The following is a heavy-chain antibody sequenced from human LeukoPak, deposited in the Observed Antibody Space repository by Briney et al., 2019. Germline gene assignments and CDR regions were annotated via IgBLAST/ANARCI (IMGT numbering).Heavy chain of an antibody. D-gene: IGHD3-22*01. Sequence: SETLSLTCTVSGGSISSYYWSWIRQPAEKGLEWIGRIYTSGSTNYNPSLKSRVTMSVDTSKNQFSLKLSSVTAADTAVYYCAREKKESLYYYDSSGSRLKIKLGAFDIWGQGTMVTVSS. J-gene: IGHJ3*02. CDR1: GGSISSYY. CDR2: IYTSGST. CDR3: AREKKESLYYYDSSGSRLKIKLGAFDI. V-gene: IGHV4-4*07.